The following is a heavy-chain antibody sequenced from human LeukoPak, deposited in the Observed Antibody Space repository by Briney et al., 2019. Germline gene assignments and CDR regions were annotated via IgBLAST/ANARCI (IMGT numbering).Heavy chain of an antibody. D-gene: IGHD5-12*01. J-gene: IGHJ4*02. V-gene: IGHV3-48*01. CDR1: GFTFSSYS. Sequence: PAGGSLRLSCAASGFTFSSYSMNWVRQAPGKGLEWVSYISSSSSTIYYADSVKGRFTISRDNAKNSLYLQMNSLRAEDTAVYYCARGPSGYHNTGGQGTLVTVSS. CDR2: ISSSSSTI. CDR3: ARGPSGYHNT.